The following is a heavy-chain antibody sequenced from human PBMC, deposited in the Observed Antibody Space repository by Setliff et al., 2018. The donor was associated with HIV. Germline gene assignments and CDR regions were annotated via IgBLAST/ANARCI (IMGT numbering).Heavy chain of an antibody. CDR1: PVSISSTSFY. J-gene: IGHJ5*02. Sequence: SETLSLTCTVSPVSISSTSFYWVWIRQPPGKGLEWIGNIHYTGTGFYNPALRSRVTISVDTSKNHFSLRLSSVTAADTAVYYCSRSYCGGDCSLVVDTNWFDPWGQGTLVTVSS. D-gene: IGHD2-21*01. V-gene: IGHV4-39*02. CDR2: IHYTGTG. CDR3: SRSYCGGDCSLVVDTNWFDP.